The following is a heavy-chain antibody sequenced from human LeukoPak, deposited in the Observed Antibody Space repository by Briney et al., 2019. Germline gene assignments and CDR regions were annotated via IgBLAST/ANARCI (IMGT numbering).Heavy chain of an antibody. CDR2: ISAYNGNT. CDR3: ARDGITGTRPHDY. J-gene: IGHJ4*02. CDR1: GYTFISYG. Sequence: ASVKVSCKASGYTFISYGMSWVRQAPGQGLEWMGWISAYNGNTNYTQKLQGKVTMTTDTSTSTAYMELRSLRSDDTAVYYCARDGITGTRPHDYWGQGTLVTVSS. V-gene: IGHV1-18*01. D-gene: IGHD1-7*01.